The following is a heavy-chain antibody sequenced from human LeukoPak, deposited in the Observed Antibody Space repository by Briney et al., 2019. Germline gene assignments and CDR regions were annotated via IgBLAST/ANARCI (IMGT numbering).Heavy chain of an antibody. D-gene: IGHD3-10*01. V-gene: IGHV4-59*12. CDR2: IYYSGST. J-gene: IGHJ6*03. Sequence: SETLSLTCTVSGGSISSYYWSWIRQPPGKGLEWIGYIYYSGSTNYNPSLKSRVTISVDTSKNQFSLKLSSVTAADTAVYYCARELIQYYYGSGSYGPYYYYYYMDVWGKGTTVTISS. CDR3: ARELIQYYYGSGSYGPYYYYYYMDV. CDR1: GGSISSYY.